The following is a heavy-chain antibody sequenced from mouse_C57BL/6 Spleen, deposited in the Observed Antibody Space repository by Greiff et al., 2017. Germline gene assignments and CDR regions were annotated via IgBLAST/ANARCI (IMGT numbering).Heavy chain of an antibody. CDR1: GYSITSGYY. J-gene: IGHJ3*01. CDR2: ISYDGSN. V-gene: IGHV3-6*01. Sequence: EVQRVESGPGLVKPSQSLSLTCSVTGYSITSGYYWNWIRQFPGNKREWMGYISYDGSNNYNPSLKNRISITRDTSKNQFFLKLNSVTTEDTATYYCARGDYDYDVEFAYWGQGTLVTVSA. D-gene: IGHD2-4*01. CDR3: ARGDYDYDVEFAY.